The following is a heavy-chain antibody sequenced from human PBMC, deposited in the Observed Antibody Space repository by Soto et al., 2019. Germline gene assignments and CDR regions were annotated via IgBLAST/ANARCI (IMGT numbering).Heavy chain of an antibody. CDR3: AKAPVATMIAPRYYGMDV. CDR2: ISYDGSNK. CDR1: GFTFSSYG. D-gene: IGHD5-12*01. Sequence: QVQVVESGGGVVQPGRSLRLSCAASGFTFSSYGMHWVRQAPGKGLEWVAVISYDGSNKYYADSGRGRFTISRDNSKNTLYLQRNSLRAEDTAVYYCAKAPVATMIAPRYYGMDVWGQGTTVTVSS. J-gene: IGHJ6*02. V-gene: IGHV3-30*18.